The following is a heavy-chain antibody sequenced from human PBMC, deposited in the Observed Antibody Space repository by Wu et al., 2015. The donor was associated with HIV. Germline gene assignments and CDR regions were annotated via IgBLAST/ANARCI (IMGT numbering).Heavy chain of an antibody. CDR2: TNLNTGGT. V-gene: IGHV1-2*02. Sequence: QVQLVQFGAEVKKPGASVKVSCKASGYTFTDYFIHWIRQAPGQGLEWMGWTNLNTGGTNYAPKFQGRVTMTRDTSISTAYIELGGLTSDDTAVYYCARDELFRVDDAFDMWGQGTMVTVSS. D-gene: IGHD2-15*01. CDR1: GYTFTDYF. CDR3: ARDELFRVDDAFDM. J-gene: IGHJ3*02.